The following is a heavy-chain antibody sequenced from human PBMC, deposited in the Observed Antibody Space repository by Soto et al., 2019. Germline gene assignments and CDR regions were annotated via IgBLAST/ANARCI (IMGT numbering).Heavy chain of an antibody. Sequence: QVQLQESGPGLVKPSETLSLTCTVSGGSISSYYWSWIRQPPGKGLEWIGYIYYSGSTNYNPSLKSRVTISVDTSKNQFSLKLSSVTAAATAVYYCARLRWDYGDYIFDYWGQGTLVTVSS. CDR3: ARLRWDYGDYIFDY. D-gene: IGHD4-17*01. V-gene: IGHV4-59*01. CDR2: IYYSGST. J-gene: IGHJ4*02. CDR1: GGSISSYY.